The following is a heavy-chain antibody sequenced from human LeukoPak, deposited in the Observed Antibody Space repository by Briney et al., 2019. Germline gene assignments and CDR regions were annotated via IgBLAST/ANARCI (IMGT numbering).Heavy chain of an antibody. CDR1: GYTFTTYY. CDR2: LNPSGGST. Sequence: GASVKVSCKASGYTFTTYYMHWVRQAPGQGLEWMRILNPSGGSTTYAQKFQGRVTMTRDTSISTAYMELRRLTSDDTAVYYCAREGAAREFDYWGQGALVTVSS. V-gene: IGHV1-46*01. J-gene: IGHJ4*02. CDR3: AREGAAREFDY. D-gene: IGHD6-25*01.